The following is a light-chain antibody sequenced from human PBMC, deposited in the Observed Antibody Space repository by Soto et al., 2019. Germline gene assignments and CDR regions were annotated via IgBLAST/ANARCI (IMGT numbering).Light chain of an antibody. CDR1: QSVSSIY. J-gene: IGKJ2*01. Sequence: EIVLTQSPGTLSLSPGERATLSCRASQSVSSIYLAWYQQKPGQAPRLLIYGASSRATGIPARFSGSASGTDFTLTISRLEPEDFAMYYCQQYGSSPYTFGQGTKVDIE. CDR2: GAS. CDR3: QQYGSSPYT. V-gene: IGKV3-20*01.